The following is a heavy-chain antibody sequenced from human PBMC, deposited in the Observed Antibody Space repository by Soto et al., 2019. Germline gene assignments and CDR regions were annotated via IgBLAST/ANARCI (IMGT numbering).Heavy chain of an antibody. V-gene: IGHV4-34*01. CDR3: ATGGGAAPGT. D-gene: IGHD6-13*01. CDR2: IDHSGSI. J-gene: IGHJ4*02. CDR1: GGSFSGYY. Sequence: LSLTCAVYGGSFSGYYWSWIRQTPGKGLEWIGEIDHSGSIKYNPSLESRVSISLDTSRNQFSLKLSSVTAADSAVFYCATGGGAAPGTWGQGTLVTVSS.